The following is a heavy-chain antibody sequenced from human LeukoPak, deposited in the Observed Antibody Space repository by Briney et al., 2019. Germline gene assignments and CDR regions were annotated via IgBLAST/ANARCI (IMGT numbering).Heavy chain of an antibody. V-gene: IGHV3-30*04. D-gene: IGHD2-2*01. CDR3: ARDRGIVVVPAAMDNWFDP. CDR2: ISYDGSNK. J-gene: IGHJ5*02. Sequence: GRSLRLSCAASGFTFSSYAMHWVRQAPGKGLEWVAVISYDGSNKYYADSVKDRFTISRDNSKNTLYLQMNSLRAEDTAVYYCARDRGIVVVPAAMDNWFDPWGQGTLVTVSS. CDR1: GFTFSSYA.